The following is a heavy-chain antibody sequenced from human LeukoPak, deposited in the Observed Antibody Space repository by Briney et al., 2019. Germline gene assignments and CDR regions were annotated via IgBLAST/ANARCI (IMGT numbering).Heavy chain of an antibody. D-gene: IGHD6-13*01. CDR2: IKSDGSST. CDR3: ARGGAAAGIHNCFDP. CDR1: GFTFSSYW. J-gene: IGHJ5*02. Sequence: GGPLRLSCAASGFTFSSYWMHWVRQPPGKGLVWVSRIKSDGSSTTYADSVKGRFTISRDNAKNTLYLQMNSLTAEDTAVYYCARGGAAAGIHNCFDPWGQGTLVTVSS. V-gene: IGHV3-74*01.